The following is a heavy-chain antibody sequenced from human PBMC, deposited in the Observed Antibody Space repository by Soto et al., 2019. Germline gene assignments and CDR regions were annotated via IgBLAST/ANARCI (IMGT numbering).Heavy chain of an antibody. D-gene: IGHD3-22*01. J-gene: IGHJ4*02. CDR3: AMQREGVSSGSFHHFDY. CDR2: IIPLFRTA. V-gene: IGHV1-69*01. Sequence: QVQLVQSGAEVKKPGSSVKVSCKASGDSFSSYAISWVRQAPGQGLEWMGGIIPLFRTANSAQKFQGRVTINADEFTTTAYMALSSLRSEDTAVYYCAMQREGVSSGSFHHFDYWGQGTLVTVSS. CDR1: GDSFSSYA.